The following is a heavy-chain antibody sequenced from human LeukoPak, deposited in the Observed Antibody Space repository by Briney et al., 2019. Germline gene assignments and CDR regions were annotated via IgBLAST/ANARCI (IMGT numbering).Heavy chain of an antibody. CDR3: TRDLTISGPIGY. CDR1: GYIFTDYA. Sequence: ASVKVSCKASGYIFTDYAIHWVRQAPGQGLEWMGRIDPHSGGTNYAQKSQGRVTLTRDASISTAYMELSRLRSDDTAFYYCTRDLTISGPIGYWGQETLVTVSS. D-gene: IGHD3-9*01. V-gene: IGHV1-2*06. CDR2: IDPHSGGT. J-gene: IGHJ4*02.